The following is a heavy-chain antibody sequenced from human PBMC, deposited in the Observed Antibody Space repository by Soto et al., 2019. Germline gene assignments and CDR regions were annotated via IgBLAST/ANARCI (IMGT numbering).Heavy chain of an antibody. Sequence: PGGSLRLSCAASGFTFSSYAMHWVRQAPGKGLEWVAVISYDGSNKYYADSVKGRFTISRDNSKNTLYLQMNSLRAEDTAVYYCARDRGQQRLVWRYYYGMDVWGQGTTVTVSS. D-gene: IGHD6-13*01. CDR1: GFTFSSYA. CDR3: ARDRGQQRLVWRYYYGMDV. J-gene: IGHJ6*02. CDR2: ISYDGSNK. V-gene: IGHV3-30-3*01.